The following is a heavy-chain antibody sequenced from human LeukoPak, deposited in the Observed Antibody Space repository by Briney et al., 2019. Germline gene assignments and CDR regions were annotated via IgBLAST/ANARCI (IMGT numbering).Heavy chain of an antibody. CDR3: AKDRTAYSYGSIDH. CDR1: GFTFSSYS. Sequence: GGSLRLSCAASGFTFSSYSMNWVRQAPGKGLEWVSSISSSSSYIYYADSVKGRFTISRDNAKNSLYLQVNSLREEDTALYYCAKDRTAYSYGSIDHWGQGTLVTVSS. CDR2: ISSSSSYI. J-gene: IGHJ4*02. V-gene: IGHV3-21*04. D-gene: IGHD5-18*01.